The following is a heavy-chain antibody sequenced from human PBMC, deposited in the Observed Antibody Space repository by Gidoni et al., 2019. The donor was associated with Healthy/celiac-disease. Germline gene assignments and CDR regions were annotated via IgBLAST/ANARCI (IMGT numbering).Heavy chain of an antibody. CDR1: GYTFTRYY. Sequence: QVQLAQSGAEVKKPGASVKVSCKASGYTFTRYYMHWVRQAPGQGLESMGWINPKSGGTNYAQKFQGRVTMTRDTSISTAYMELSRLGSDDTAVYYCARAGTGTTAFDIWGQGTMVTVSS. CDR3: ARAGTGTTAFDI. J-gene: IGHJ3*02. D-gene: IGHD1-1*01. CDR2: INPKSGGT. V-gene: IGHV1-2*02.